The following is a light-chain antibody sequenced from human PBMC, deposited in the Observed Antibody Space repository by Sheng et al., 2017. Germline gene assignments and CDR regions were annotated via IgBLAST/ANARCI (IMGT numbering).Light chain of an antibody. J-gene: IGKJ1*01. Sequence: GDRVTITCRASQGISSALGWYQQKPGKAPKRLIYMASSLESGVPSRFSGSGSGTEFTLTIDSLQPDDFATYYCQHYDGFPWTFGQGTKVEIK. V-gene: IGKV1-5*03. CDR3: QHYDGFPWT. CDR2: MAS. CDR1: QGISSA.